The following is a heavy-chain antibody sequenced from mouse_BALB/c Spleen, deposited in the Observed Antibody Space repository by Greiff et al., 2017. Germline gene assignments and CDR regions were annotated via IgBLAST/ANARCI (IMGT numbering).Heavy chain of an antibody. Sequence: EVQLVESGGGLVKPGGSLKLSCAASGFTFSDYYMYWVRQTPEKRLEWVATISDGGSYTYYPDSVKGRFTISRDNAKNNLYLQMSSLKSEDTAMYYCARGYWYFDVWGAGTTVTVSS. CDR2: ISDGGSYT. CDR1: GFTFSDYY. J-gene: IGHJ1*01. V-gene: IGHV5-4*02. CDR3: ARGYWYFDV.